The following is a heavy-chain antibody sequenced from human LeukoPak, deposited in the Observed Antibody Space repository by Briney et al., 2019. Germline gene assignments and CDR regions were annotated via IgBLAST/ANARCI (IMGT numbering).Heavy chain of an antibody. CDR2: IYYSGST. CDR3: ARPRGSSYKGFDY. V-gene: IGHV4-31*03. Sequence: SETLSLTCTVSGGSISSGGYYWSWIRQHPGKGLEWIGYIYYSGSTNYNPSLKSRVTISVVTFKNQFSLKLSSVTAADTAVYYCARPRGSSYKGFDYWGQGTLVTVSS. J-gene: IGHJ4*02. D-gene: IGHD6-6*01. CDR1: GGSISSGGYY.